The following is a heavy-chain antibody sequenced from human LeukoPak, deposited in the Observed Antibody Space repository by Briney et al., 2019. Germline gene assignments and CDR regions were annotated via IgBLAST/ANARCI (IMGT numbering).Heavy chain of an antibody. CDR1: GGSISSYY. D-gene: IGHD5-12*01. Sequence: PSQTLSLTCTVSGGSISSYYWSWIRQPPGKGLEWIGYIYHSGSTYYNPSLKSRVTISVDRSRNQFSLKLSSVTAADTAVYYCAREGRSGYRRLSHAFDIWGQGTMVTVSS. CDR2: IYHSGST. CDR3: AREGRSGYRRLSHAFDI. J-gene: IGHJ3*02. V-gene: IGHV4-30-2*01.